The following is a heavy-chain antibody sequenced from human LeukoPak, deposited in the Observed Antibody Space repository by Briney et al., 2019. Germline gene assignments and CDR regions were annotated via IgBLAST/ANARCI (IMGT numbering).Heavy chain of an antibody. V-gene: IGHV3-30*02. Sequence: GGSLRLSCTASGFTFSNYGMHWVRQAPGKGLEWVAFIRNDGSIKYYADSVKGRFTISRDNSRNTLYLQMNSLGAEDTAVYYCAKDLPDAFFDYWGQGTLVTVSS. J-gene: IGHJ4*02. CDR1: GFTFSNYG. D-gene: IGHD2-2*01. CDR2: IRNDGSIK. CDR3: AKDLPDAFFDY.